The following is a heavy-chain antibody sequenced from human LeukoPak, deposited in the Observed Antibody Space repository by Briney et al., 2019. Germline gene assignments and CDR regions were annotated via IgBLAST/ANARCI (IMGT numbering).Heavy chain of an antibody. D-gene: IGHD5-24*01. CDR3: ARHSRDGYNSLDY. V-gene: IGHV3-48*04. Sequence: GGSLRLSCAASGFTFSSYSMNWVRQAPGKGLEWVSYISSSGSTIYYADSVKGRFTISRDNAKNSLYLQMNSLRAEDTAVYYCARHSRDGYNSLDYWGQGTLVTVSS. J-gene: IGHJ4*02. CDR1: GFTFSSYS. CDR2: ISSSGSTI.